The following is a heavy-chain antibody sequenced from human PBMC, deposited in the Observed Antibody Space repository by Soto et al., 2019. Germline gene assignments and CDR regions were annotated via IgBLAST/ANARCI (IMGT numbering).Heavy chain of an antibody. Sequence: GGSLRLSCAASGFTFSNAWMSWVRQAPGKGLEWVGRIKSKTDGGTTDYAAPVKGRFTISRDDSKNTLYLQMNSLKTEDTAVYYCTPDWGYDFWSGYYRAFDIWGQGTMVTVSS. J-gene: IGHJ3*02. CDR1: GFTFSNAW. V-gene: IGHV3-15*01. CDR2: IKSKTDGGTT. D-gene: IGHD3-3*01. CDR3: TPDWGYDFWSGYYRAFDI.